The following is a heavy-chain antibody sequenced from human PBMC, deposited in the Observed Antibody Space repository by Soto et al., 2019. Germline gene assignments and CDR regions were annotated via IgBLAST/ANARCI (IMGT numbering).Heavy chain of an antibody. Sequence: EVQLVQSGAEVKKPGESLKISCKGSGYSFGNFWIAWVRQMPGKGLEWMGIVYPDDSDIRYSPSFQGQVTISADKSVSPAYLPLSPLRASDPAIYYCAKTLVGGGALDIWGQGTVVTVSS. CDR1: GYSFGNFW. J-gene: IGHJ3*02. CDR2: VYPDDSDI. D-gene: IGHD1-26*01. CDR3: AKTLVGGGALDI. V-gene: IGHV5-51*01.